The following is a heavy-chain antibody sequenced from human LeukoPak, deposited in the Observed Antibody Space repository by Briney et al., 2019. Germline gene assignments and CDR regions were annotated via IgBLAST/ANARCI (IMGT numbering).Heavy chain of an antibody. CDR3: ARDGQLRDYGDYVSS. Sequence: SETLSLTCTVSGGSISSYYWSWIRQPPGKGLEWIGYIYYSGSTNYNPSLKSRVTISVDTSKNQFSLKLSSVTAADTAVYYCARDGQLRDYGDYVSSWGQGTLVTVSS. V-gene: IGHV4-59*12. CDR1: GGSISSYY. CDR2: IYYSGST. D-gene: IGHD4-17*01. J-gene: IGHJ4*02.